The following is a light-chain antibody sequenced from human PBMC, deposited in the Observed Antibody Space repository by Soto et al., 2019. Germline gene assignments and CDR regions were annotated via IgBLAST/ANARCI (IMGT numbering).Light chain of an antibody. J-gene: IGKJ4*01. Sequence: DIQMTQSPSTRSASVGDRVTITCRASQSISNWLAWYQQKPGKAPKLLIYKASSLESGVPSRFSGSGSGTEFTLTISSLQPDDFATYYCQQYDTFLTFGGGTKVDIK. CDR2: KAS. CDR1: QSISNW. CDR3: QQYDTFLT. V-gene: IGKV1-5*03.